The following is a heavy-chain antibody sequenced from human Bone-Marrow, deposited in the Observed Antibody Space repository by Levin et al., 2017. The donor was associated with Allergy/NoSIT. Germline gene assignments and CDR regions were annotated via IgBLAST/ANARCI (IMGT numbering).Heavy chain of an antibody. CDR3: ARGLYYLDASVGRLS. D-gene: IGHD3-10*01. V-gene: IGHV1-2*02. J-gene: IGHJ4*02. CDR1: GYLFSGYC. Sequence: GESLKISCQASGYLFSGYCIHWVRQAPGQRLEWMGWINPNSGDTKYAQNFQGRVSMTRDTSINTAYMELSGLTSDDAAIYYCARGLYYLDASVGRLSWGQGTLVIVSS. CDR2: INPNSGDT.